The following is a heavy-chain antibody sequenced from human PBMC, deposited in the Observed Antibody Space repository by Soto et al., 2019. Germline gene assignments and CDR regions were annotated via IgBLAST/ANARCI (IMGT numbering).Heavy chain of an antibody. Sequence: GGSLRLSCAASGFSFTYAWMSWVRQSPGKGLEWVARIKSKTDGGATEYAAPVKGRFSISRDDSKNTLYLQMNSLKIEDTAVYFCARDSVVVADFCWGQGNLVPVSS. CDR2: IKSKTDGGAT. J-gene: IGHJ4*02. D-gene: IGHD2-15*01. V-gene: IGHV3-15*01. CDR1: GFSFTYAW. CDR3: ARDSVVVADFC.